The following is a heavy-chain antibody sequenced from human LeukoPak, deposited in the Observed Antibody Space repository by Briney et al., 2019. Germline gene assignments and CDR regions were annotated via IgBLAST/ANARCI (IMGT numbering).Heavy chain of an antibody. CDR3: ARVGVVVPGAWFDP. J-gene: IGHJ5*02. CDR2: ISIDRGNN. Sequence: ASVKVSRKASRYNFGIFGMRGVRPAPGRGREWMGWISIDRGNNKYAQKLQSRVTMTTDTSRSTADLEPASLRSDDTAVYYCARVGVVVPGAWFDPWGQGTLVTVSS. CDR1: RYNFGIFG. D-gene: IGHD2-2*01. V-gene: IGHV1-18*01.